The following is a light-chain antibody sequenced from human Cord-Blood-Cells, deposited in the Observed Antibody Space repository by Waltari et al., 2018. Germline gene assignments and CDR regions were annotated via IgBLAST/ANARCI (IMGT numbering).Light chain of an antibody. CDR3: QQYNSYSPT. Sequence: DIQMTQSPSTLSASVGDRVTITCRASQSLSSWLAWYQQKPGKDPKLLIYDASSLESGVPPSFSGSGSGTEFTLTISSLQPDDFATYYCQQYNSYSPTFGPGTKVEIK. V-gene: IGKV1-5*01. CDR1: QSLSSW. CDR2: DAS. J-gene: IGKJ1*01.